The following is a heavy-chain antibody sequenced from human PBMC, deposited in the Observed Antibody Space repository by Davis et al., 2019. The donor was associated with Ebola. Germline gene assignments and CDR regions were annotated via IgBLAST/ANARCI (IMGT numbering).Heavy chain of an antibody. Sequence: MPSETLSLTCTVSGGSISTGDFYWSWIRQPPGKDLEWIGYIYSGGSTYYNPYFQSRVIITLDTSKNQFSLKVTSVTAAETAVDYCGGLYGGNHFDYWGQGTLVTVSS. J-gene: IGHJ4*02. D-gene: IGHD4-23*01. V-gene: IGHV4-30-4*02. CDR3: GGLYGGNHFDY. CDR2: IYSGGST. CDR1: GGSISTGDFY.